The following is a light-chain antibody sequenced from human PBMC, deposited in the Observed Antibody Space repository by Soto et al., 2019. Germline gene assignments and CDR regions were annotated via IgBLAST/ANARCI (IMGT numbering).Light chain of an antibody. CDR2: GAS. Sequence: ESVLTHPPGTLSLSPGKRATLSCRASQSVSSSYLAWYQHKPGQAPRPLIYGASSRAIGIPDRFSGSGSGTDLTLTISRLEPEDFAVYYCQQYGSSPWTFGQGTKVEIK. CDR3: QQYGSSPWT. V-gene: IGKV3-20*01. J-gene: IGKJ1*01. CDR1: QSVSSSY.